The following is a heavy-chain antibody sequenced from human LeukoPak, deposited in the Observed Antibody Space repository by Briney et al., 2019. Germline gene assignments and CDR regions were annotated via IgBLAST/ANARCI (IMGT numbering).Heavy chain of an antibody. CDR2: ISDNGDRT. Sequence: PGGSLRLSCAASGFTFNSFAMAWVRQAPGKGLECVSAISDNGDRTFYGDSVKGRFTVSRDNSKNTLFLQMNSLRVEDTAIYYCAKDLTTGWSRLDCWGQGALVTVSS. V-gene: IGHV3-23*01. D-gene: IGHD6-19*01. CDR3: AKDLTTGWSRLDC. J-gene: IGHJ4*02. CDR1: GFTFNSFA.